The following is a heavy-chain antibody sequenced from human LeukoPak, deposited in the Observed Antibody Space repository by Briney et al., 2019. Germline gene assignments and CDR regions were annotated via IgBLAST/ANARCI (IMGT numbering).Heavy chain of an antibody. CDR1: GGSISGYY. V-gene: IGHV4-59*01. CDR3: ARVATDYYDRSGYYYVDY. J-gene: IGHJ4*02. CDR2: FYYSGST. Sequence: SETLSLTCTVSGGSISGYYWRWIRKPPGKGLEWLGSFYYSGSTNYNPSLKSRVTISVDTSKNQFSLKLSSVTAADTAVYYCARVATDYYDRSGYYYVDYWGQGTLVTVSS. D-gene: IGHD3-22*01.